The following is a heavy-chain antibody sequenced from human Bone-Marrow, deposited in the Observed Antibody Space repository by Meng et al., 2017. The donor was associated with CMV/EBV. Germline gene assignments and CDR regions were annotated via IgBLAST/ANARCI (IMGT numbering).Heavy chain of an antibody. V-gene: IGHV3-66*02. CDR1: GFTVSSNY. CDR3: ARGLSIGIFGVVSPYDY. D-gene: IGHD3-3*01. CDR2: IYSGGST. Sequence: GESLKISCAASGFTVSSNYMSWVRQAPGKGLEWVSVIYSGGSTYYADSVKGRFTISRDNSKNTLYLQMNSLRAEDTAVYYCARGLSIGIFGVVSPYDYWGQGTRVTGSS. J-gene: IGHJ4*02.